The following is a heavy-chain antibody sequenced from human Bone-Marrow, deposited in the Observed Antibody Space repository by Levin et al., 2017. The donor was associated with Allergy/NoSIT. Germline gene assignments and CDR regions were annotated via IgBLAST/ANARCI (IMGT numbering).Heavy chain of an antibody. CDR3: AKMTTTLYYYGMDV. J-gene: IGHJ6*02. V-gene: IGHV3-20*04. D-gene: IGHD5-24*01. CDR2: IDWNGGST. Sequence: GGSLRLSCEVSGFNFEDYGMNWVRQVPGKGVEWVAGIDWNGGSTGYGDSVRGRFTVSRDNAKNSLYLQMNSLRAEDTAFYYCAKMTTTLYYYGMDVWGQGTTVTVSS. CDR1: GFNFEDYG.